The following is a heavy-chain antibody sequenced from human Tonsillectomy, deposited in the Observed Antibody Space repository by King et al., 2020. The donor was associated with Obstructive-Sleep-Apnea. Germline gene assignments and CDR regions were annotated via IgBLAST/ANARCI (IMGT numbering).Heavy chain of an antibody. Sequence: VQLVESGAEVKKPGASVKVSCKVSGYTLTDLSMHWVRQAPGKGLEWMGSFDPEDGETIYAQKFQGRVTMTEDTSTDTAYMELSSLRSEDTAVYYCATENVTMIRGIIIGGIDYWGQGTLVTVSS. CDR3: ATENVTMIRGIIIGGIDY. CDR2: FDPEDGET. V-gene: IGHV1-24*01. CDR1: GYTLTDLS. J-gene: IGHJ4*02. D-gene: IGHD3-10*01.